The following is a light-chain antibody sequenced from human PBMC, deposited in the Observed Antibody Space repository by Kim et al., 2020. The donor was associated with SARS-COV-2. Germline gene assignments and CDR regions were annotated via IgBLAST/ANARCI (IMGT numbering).Light chain of an antibody. CDR1: QSVSSSY. V-gene: IGKV3-20*01. CDR2: GAS. J-gene: IGKJ2*01. Sequence: EIVLTQSPGTLSLSPGERATLSCRASQSVSSSYLAWYQQKPGQAPRLLIYGASSRATGIPDRFSGSGSGTDFTLTISRLEPEDFAVYYCKKYGSSHLYTCGQGTKLEI. CDR3: KKYGSSHLYT.